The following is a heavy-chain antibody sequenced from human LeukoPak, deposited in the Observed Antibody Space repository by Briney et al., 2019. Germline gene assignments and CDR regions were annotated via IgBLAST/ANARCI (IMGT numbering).Heavy chain of an antibody. J-gene: IGHJ6*02. V-gene: IGHV3-9*01. CDR2: ISWNSGSI. Sequence: PGRSLRLSCAASGFTFDDYAMHWVRQAPGKGLEWVSGISWNSGSIGYADSVKGRFTISRDNAKNSLYLQMNSLRAEDTALYYCAKATSPTVTKGYGMDVWGQGTTVTVSS. CDR3: AKATSPTVTKGYGMDV. D-gene: IGHD4-17*01. CDR1: GFTFDDYA.